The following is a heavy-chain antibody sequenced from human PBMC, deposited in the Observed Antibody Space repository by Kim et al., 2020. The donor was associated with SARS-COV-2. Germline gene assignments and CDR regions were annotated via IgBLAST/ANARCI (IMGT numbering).Heavy chain of an antibody. J-gene: IGHJ4*02. Sequence: NYNPSLKSRVTISVDTSKNQFSLKLSSVTAADTAVYYCAREVEAQYYFDYWGQGTLVTVSS. V-gene: IGHV4-34*01. D-gene: IGHD6-19*01. CDR3: AREVEAQYYFDY.